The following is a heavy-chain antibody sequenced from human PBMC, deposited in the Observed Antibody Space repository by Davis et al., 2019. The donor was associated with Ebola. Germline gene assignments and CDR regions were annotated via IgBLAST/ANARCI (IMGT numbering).Heavy chain of an antibody. CDR1: GFTFDDYA. Sequence: GGSLRLSCAASGFTFDDYAMHWVRQAPGKGLGWVSGISWNSGSIGYADSVKGRFTISRDNAKNSLYLQMNSLRAEDTALYYCAKTLLYSGSYYGHWGQGTLVTVSS. D-gene: IGHD1-26*01. V-gene: IGHV3-9*01. J-gene: IGHJ4*02. CDR2: ISWNSGSI. CDR3: AKTLLYSGSYYGH.